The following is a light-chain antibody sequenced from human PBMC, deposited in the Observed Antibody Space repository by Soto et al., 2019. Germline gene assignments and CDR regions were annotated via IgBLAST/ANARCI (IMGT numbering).Light chain of an antibody. CDR1: QSVSGTY. CDR3: QEYGSSRT. CDR2: GAS. V-gene: IGKV3-20*01. Sequence: EIVLTQSPGTLSLSPGERATLSCRASQSVSGTYVAWYQQKPGQAPRLLIYGASSRATGIPDKFSGSGSGTDFTFTISRLEPEDFAVYYCQEYGSSRTF. J-gene: IGKJ1*01.